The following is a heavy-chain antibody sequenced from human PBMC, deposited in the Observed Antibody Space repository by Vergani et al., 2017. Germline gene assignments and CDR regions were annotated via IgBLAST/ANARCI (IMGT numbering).Heavy chain of an antibody. D-gene: IGHD3/OR15-3a*01. V-gene: IGHV3-73*01. Sequence: EVQLVESGGGLVQPGGSLKLSCAASGFTFSGSAMHWVRQASGKGLEWVGRIRSKANSYATAYAASVKGRFTISRDNAKNSLYLQMDSLRAEDTAVYYCARGTSLSADFWGQGTLVTVSS. CDR2: IRSKANSYAT. CDR3: ARGTSLSADF. J-gene: IGHJ4*02. CDR1: GFTFSGSA.